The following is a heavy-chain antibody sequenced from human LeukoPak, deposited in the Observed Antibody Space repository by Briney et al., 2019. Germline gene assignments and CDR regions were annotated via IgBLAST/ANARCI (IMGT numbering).Heavy chain of an antibody. CDR2: ISGSGGST. V-gene: IGHV3-23*01. D-gene: IGHD3-3*01. CDR1: GFTFSSYA. Sequence: PGGSLRLSCAASGFTFSSYAMSWVRQALGKGLEWVSAISGSGGSTYYADSVKGRFTISRDNSKNTLYLQMNSLRAEDTAVYYCAKVPHYDFWSGYPYFDYWGQGTLVTVSS. J-gene: IGHJ4*02. CDR3: AKVPHYDFWSGYPYFDY.